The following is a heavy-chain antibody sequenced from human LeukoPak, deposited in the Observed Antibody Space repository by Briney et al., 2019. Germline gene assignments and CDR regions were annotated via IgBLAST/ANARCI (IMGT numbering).Heavy chain of an antibody. Sequence: GGSLRLSCAASGFTFSSYSMNWVRQAPGKGLEWVSYISSSGSTIYYADSVKGRFTISRDNAKNSLYLQMNSLRAEDTAVYYCARVTGGPQWAAYYFDYWGQGTLVTVSS. CDR2: ISSSGSTI. CDR1: GFTFSSYS. D-gene: IGHD3-9*01. CDR3: ARVTGGPQWAAYYFDY. V-gene: IGHV3-48*01. J-gene: IGHJ4*02.